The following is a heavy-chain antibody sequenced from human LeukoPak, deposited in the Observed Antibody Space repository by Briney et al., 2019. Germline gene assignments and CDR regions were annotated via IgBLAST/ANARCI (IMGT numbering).Heavy chain of an antibody. D-gene: IGHD3-9*01. J-gene: IGHJ4*02. CDR1: GFTFSSYW. CDR3: ATGDFDWLLGYFDY. Sequence: GGSLRLSCAASGFTFSSYWMSWVRQAPGKGLEWVADIKQDGSEKYYVDSVKGRFTISRDNSKNTLYLQMNSLRAEDTAVYYCATGDFDWLLGYFDYWGQGTLVTVSS. CDR2: IKQDGSEK. V-gene: IGHV3-7*03.